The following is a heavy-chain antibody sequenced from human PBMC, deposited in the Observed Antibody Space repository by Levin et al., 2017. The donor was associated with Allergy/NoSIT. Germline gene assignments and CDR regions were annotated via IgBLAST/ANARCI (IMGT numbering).Heavy chain of an antibody. D-gene: IGHD3-22*01. CDR3: AKISSDPADF. J-gene: IGHJ4*02. Sequence: GASVKVSCEASGFSFNTHAMCWVRQAPGKGLEWLSSITGSGDRTFYAESVKGRFTISRDNSKNTVSLQMNRLRAEDTAVYYCAKISSDPADFWGQGTLVTVSS. V-gene: IGHV3-23*01. CDR1: GFSFNTHA. CDR2: ITGSGDRT.